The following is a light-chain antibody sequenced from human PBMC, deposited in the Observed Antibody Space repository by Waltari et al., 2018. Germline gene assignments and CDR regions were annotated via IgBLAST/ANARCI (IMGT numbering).Light chain of an antibody. Sequence: QSALTQPASVSGSPGQSITISCTGSSSDVGTYNLVSWYQQQPGKVPKLLIYDVTKRPSGVSNRFSGSNSGNTASLTISGLQAEDEADYYCCSYVGSSTLMFGGGTKLTVL. CDR3: CSYVGSSTLM. CDR1: SSDVGTYNL. V-gene: IGLV2-23*02. J-gene: IGLJ3*02. CDR2: DVT.